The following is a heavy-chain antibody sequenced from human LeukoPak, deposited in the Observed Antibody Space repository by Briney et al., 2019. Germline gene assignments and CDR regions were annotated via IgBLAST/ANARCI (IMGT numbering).Heavy chain of an antibody. CDR1: GFTFSSYS. CDR2: ISSSSSYI. J-gene: IGHJ4*02. Sequence: GGSLRLSCAASGFTFSSYSMNWVRQAPGKGLEWVSSISSSSSYIYYADSVKGRFTISRDNAKNSLYLQMNSLRAEDTAVYYCARDRGEATTFSYWGQGTLVTVSS. V-gene: IGHV3-21*01. CDR3: ARDRGEATTFSY. D-gene: IGHD2/OR15-2a*01.